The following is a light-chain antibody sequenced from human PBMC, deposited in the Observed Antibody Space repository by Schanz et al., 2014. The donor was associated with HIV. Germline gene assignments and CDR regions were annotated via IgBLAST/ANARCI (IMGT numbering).Light chain of an antibody. CDR2: GAS. V-gene: IGKV3-20*01. CDR3: QQYGSSPS. Sequence: EIVLTQSPGTLSLSPGERATLSCGASQSVSSSYLAWYQQKPGQAPRLLIYGASSRATGIPDRLSGSGSGTDFTLTISRLEPEDFAVYYCQQYGSSPSFGGGTKVEIK. J-gene: IGKJ4*01. CDR1: QSVSSSY.